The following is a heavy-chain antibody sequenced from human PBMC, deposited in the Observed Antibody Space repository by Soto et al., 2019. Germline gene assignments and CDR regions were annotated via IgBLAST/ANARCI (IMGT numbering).Heavy chain of an antibody. D-gene: IGHD6-6*01. CDR2: IIPIFGTA. J-gene: IGHJ4*02. V-gene: IGHV1-69*12. CDR3: ARMGQYFEYSRSSGLTDFDY. CDR1: GGTFSSYA. Sequence: QVQLVQSGAEVKKPGSSVKVSCKASGGTFSSYAISWVRQAPGQGLEWMGGIIPIFGTANYAQKFQGRVTIAADESTSTAYLELGRLRSEDTAVYYCARMGQYFEYSRSSGLTDFDYWGQGTLVTVSS.